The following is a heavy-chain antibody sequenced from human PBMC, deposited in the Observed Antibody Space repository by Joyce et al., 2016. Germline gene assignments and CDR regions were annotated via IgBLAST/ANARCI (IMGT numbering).Heavy chain of an antibody. V-gene: IGHV4-31*03. J-gene: IGHJ4*02. Sequence: QVQLQESGPGLVKPSQTLSLTCTVPGGFISSGPYYWSWIRQHPGKGLEWIGFIYYSGSTYYNPSRQSRVTISVDTSKNQFSLKLSSVTAADTAVYYCAREVAHIEHYFDYWGQGTLVTVSS. CDR2: IYYSGST. CDR3: AREVAHIEHYFDY. CDR1: GGFISSGPYY.